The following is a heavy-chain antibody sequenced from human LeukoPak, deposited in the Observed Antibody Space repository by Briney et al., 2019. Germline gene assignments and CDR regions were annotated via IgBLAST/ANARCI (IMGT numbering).Heavy chain of an antibody. J-gene: IGHJ4*02. CDR3: ARDERYSSGWYFDY. Sequence: GGSLRLSCAASGFPFRSYAMSWVRQAPGKGLEWVSYISSSSSTIYYADSVKGRFTISRDNAKNSLYLQMNSLRDEDTAVYYCARDERYSSGWYFDYWGQGTLVTVSS. CDR1: GFPFRSYA. D-gene: IGHD6-19*01. CDR2: ISSSSSTI. V-gene: IGHV3-48*02.